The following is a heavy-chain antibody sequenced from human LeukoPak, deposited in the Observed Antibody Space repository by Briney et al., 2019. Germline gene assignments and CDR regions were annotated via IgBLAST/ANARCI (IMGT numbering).Heavy chain of an antibody. CDR2: IIPIFGTA. CDR1: GGTFSSYA. CDR3: ARDWVAVAGTFQGNFDY. V-gene: IGHV1-69*01. J-gene: IGHJ4*02. Sequence: SVKISCKASGGTFSSYAISWVRQAPGQGLEWMGGIIPIFGTANYAQKFQGRVTITADESTSTAYMELSSLRSEDTAVYYCARDWVAVAGTFQGNFDYWGQGTLVTVSS. D-gene: IGHD6-19*01.